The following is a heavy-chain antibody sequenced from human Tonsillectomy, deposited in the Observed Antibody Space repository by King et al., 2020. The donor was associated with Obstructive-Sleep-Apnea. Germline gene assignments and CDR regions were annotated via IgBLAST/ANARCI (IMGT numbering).Heavy chain of an antibody. D-gene: IGHD3-10*01. V-gene: IGHV3-15*01. CDR2: IKRKTDGGTR. Sequence: VQLVESGGDLVKPGGSLRVACAAAGFMVNNVWMSWVRQAPGKGLEWVGRIKRKTDGGTRDYAEPVKGRFTISRDDSKNAFYLQMNSLKIEDTAVYYCTTGGHYYGTWGQGTLVTVSS. J-gene: IGHJ4*02. CDR3: TTGGHYYGT. CDR1: GFMVNNVW.